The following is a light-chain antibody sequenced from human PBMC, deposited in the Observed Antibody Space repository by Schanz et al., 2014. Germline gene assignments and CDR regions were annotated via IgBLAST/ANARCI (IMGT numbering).Light chain of an antibody. CDR2: DAS. CDR3: QQRANWPRT. V-gene: IGKV3-11*01. CDR1: QSVSNS. Sequence: EIVLTQSPATLSLSPGERASLSCRASQSVSNSLGWYQQRPGQAPRLLIYDASYRVTGIPARFTGSGSGTDFTHTIISLEPEDFAVYFCQQRANWPRTFDQGTLVELK. J-gene: IGKJ1*01.